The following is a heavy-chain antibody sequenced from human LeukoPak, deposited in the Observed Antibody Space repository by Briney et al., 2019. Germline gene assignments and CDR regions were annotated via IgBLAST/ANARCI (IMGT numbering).Heavy chain of an antibody. CDR1: GGSFSGYY. Sequence: SETLSLTCAVYGGSFSGYYWSWIRQPPGKGLEWIGEINHSGSTNYNPSLKSRVTISVDTSKNQFSLKLSSVTAADTAVYYCARGRSGWGYYYYMDVWGKGTTVTVSS. CDR2: INHSGST. D-gene: IGHD6-19*01. V-gene: IGHV4-34*01. J-gene: IGHJ6*03. CDR3: ARGRSGWGYYYYMDV.